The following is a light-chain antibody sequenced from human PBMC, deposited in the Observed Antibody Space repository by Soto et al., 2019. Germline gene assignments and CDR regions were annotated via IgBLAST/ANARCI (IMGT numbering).Light chain of an antibody. V-gene: IGLV1-51*01. CDR3: GSWDSSLSDYV. Sequence: QSVLTQPPSVSAAPGQKVTISCPGSSSNIGGNSVSWYQQLPGTAPKLLIYDDNKRPSGIPDRFSGSKSGTSATLGITGFQTGDEADYYCGSWDSSLSDYVFGNGTKVTVL. CDR1: SSNIGGNS. J-gene: IGLJ1*01. CDR2: DDN.